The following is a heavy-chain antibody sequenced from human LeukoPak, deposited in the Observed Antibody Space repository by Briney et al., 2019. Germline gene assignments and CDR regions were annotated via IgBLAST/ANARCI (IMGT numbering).Heavy chain of an antibody. V-gene: IGHV3-23*01. J-gene: IGHJ5*02. CDR2: ISSSGGST. D-gene: IGHD3-9*01. Sequence: WGSLTLTCAASGFTFSSYAMSWVRQAPGKGLEWVSAISSSGGSTYYADSVKGRVTISRDNSKNTLYLQMHSLRAEDTAVYYCAKGGTYYDISHNWFDPWGQGTLVTVSS. CDR3: AKGGTYYDISHNWFDP. CDR1: GFTFSSYA.